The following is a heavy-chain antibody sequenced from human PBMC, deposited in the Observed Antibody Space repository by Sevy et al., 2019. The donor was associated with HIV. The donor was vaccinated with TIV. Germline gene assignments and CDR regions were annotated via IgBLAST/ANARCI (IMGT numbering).Heavy chain of an antibody. V-gene: IGHV3-30*14. CDR1: GFKFNGHG. J-gene: IGHJ3*02. CDR3: ARDFEVNNWGVVGAFDM. D-gene: IGHD3-10*01. Sequence: GGSLRLSCVAPGFKFNGHGIHWVRQAPGKGLQWVAGISQDGDNKIYGDSVKGRFSISGDQSKNTVYLQMGTLTPEDTAIYYCARDFEVNNWGVVGAFDMWGLGTLVTVSS. CDR2: ISQDGDNK.